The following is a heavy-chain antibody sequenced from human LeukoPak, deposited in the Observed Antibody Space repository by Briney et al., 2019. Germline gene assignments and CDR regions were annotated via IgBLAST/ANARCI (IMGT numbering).Heavy chain of an antibody. D-gene: IGHD3-16*01. J-gene: IGHJ4*02. CDR1: GLTFDDYA. CDR3: YTAPWGTARSQAYY. CDR2: ISGDGGST. V-gene: IGHV3-43*02. Sequence: GGSLRLSCAASGLTFDDYAMHWVRQAPGKGLEWVSLISGDGGSTYYADSVKGRFTISRDNSKNSLYLQMNSLRTEDTALYYFYTAPWGTARSQAYYWGQGTLVTVSS.